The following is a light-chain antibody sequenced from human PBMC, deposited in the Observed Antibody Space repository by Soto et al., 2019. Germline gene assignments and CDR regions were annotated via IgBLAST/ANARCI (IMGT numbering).Light chain of an antibody. CDR2: KAS. J-gene: IGKJ1*01. V-gene: IGKV1-5*03. CDR3: QQYKTYST. Sequence: IHMTQSPSTLSASXGNRVTLTCRGPHTISTSLALYQEIKGRAXKLLIYKASILDTGVTSRFSGSGYGKEFNITISSLQPDDFATYECQQYKTYSTFGQGTKVDIK. CDR1: HTISTS.